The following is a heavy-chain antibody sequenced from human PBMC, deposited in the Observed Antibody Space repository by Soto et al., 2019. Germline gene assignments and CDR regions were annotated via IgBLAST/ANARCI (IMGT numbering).Heavy chain of an antibody. V-gene: IGHV3-21*01. J-gene: IGHJ4*02. CDR1: GFTFTRYS. CDR2: ISSTTNYI. Sequence: GGSLRLSCAASGFTFTRYSMNWARQAPGKGLEWVSSISSTTNYIYYADSMKGRFTVSRDNAKNSAYLDMNSLSAEDTAVYYCARESEDLTSNFDYWGQGTLVTVSS. CDR3: ARESEDLTSNFDY.